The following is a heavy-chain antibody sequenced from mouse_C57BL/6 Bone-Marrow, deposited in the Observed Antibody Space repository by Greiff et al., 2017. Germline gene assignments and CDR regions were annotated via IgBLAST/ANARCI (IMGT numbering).Heavy chain of an antibody. J-gene: IGHJ2*01. D-gene: IGHD2-1*01. V-gene: IGHV1-54*01. CDR2: INPGSGGT. Sequence: QVQLQQSGAELVRPGTSVKVSCKASGYAFTNYLIEWVKQRPGQGLEWIGVINPGSGGTNYNEKFKGKATLTADKSSSTAYMQLSSLTSEDSAVYFCARPSTTRYYWGQGTTLTVSS. CDR3: ARPSTTRYY. CDR1: GYAFTNYL.